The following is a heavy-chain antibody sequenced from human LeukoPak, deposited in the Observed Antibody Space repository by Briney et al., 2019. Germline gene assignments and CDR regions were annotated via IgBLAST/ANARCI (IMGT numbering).Heavy chain of an antibody. J-gene: IGHJ4*02. CDR1: GFMFSGYS. Sequence: GGSLRLSCAASGFMFSGYSMNWVRQAPGRGLEWVSSIGSSSSSIYYADSVKGRFTISRDNAKNSLYLQMNSLRAEDTAVYYCARDRWELRGEFVYWGQGTLVTVSS. CDR2: IGSSSSSI. CDR3: ARDRWELRGEFVY. D-gene: IGHD1-26*01. V-gene: IGHV3-21*01.